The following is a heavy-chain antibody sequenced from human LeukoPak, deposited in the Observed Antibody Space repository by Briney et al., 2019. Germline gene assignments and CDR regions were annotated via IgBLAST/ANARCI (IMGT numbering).Heavy chain of an antibody. V-gene: IGHV1-46*01. Sequence: ASVKVSCKASGYTFTSYYVHWVRQAPGQGLEWMGIINPSGGSTSYAQKFQGRVTMTRDTSTSTVYVELSSLRSEDTAVYYCASTGGGWFDGINWFDPWGQGTLVTVSS. J-gene: IGHJ5*02. CDR3: ASTGGGWFDGINWFDP. D-gene: IGHD3-10*01. CDR1: GYTFTSYY. CDR2: INPSGGST.